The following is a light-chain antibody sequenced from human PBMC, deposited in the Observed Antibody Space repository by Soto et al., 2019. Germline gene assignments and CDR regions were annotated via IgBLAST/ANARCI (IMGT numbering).Light chain of an antibody. CDR3: QQYESTPPT. CDR1: QSVLYSSNNKNY. V-gene: IGKV4-1*01. Sequence: DIVMTQSPDSLSVSLGESATINCKSSQSVLYSSNNKNYLAWYQQRPGQPPKLLIYWASTRESGVPDRFSGSGSVTDFTVTVTSLQAEGVAVYYCQQYESTPPTFGQWTKLDIK. CDR2: WAS. J-gene: IGKJ2*01.